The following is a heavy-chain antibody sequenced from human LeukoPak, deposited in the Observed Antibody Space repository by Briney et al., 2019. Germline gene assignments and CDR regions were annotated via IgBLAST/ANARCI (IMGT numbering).Heavy chain of an antibody. CDR1: GYTFTSYD. D-gene: IGHD3-22*01. CDR3: ARDGYDSSGYYYGDAFDI. CDR2: MNPNSGNT. V-gene: IGHV1-8*01. J-gene: IGHJ3*02. Sequence: ASVKVSCKASGYTFTSYDINWVRQATGQGLEWMGWMNPNSGNTGYAQKFQGRVTMTRNTSISTAYMELSSLRSEDTAVYYCARDGYDSSGYYYGDAFDIWGQGTMVTVSS.